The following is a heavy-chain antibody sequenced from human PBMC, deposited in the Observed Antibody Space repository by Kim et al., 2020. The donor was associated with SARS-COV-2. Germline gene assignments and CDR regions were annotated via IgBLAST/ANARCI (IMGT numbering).Heavy chain of an antibody. J-gene: IGHJ5*02. V-gene: IGHV3-21*01. CDR2: ISSSSSYI. Sequence: GGSLRLSCAASGFTFSSYSMNWVRQAPGKGLEWVSSISSSSSYIYYADSVKGRFTISRDNAKNSLYLQMNSLRAEDTAVYYCARDPLYGDYGSGWFDPWGQGTLVTVSS. CDR3: ARDPLYGDYGSGWFDP. CDR1: GFTFSSYS. D-gene: IGHD4-17*01.